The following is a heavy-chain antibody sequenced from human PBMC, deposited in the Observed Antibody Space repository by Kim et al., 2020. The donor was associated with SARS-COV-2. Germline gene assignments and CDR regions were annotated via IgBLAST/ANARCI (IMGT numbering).Heavy chain of an antibody. V-gene: IGHV4-31*03. D-gene: IGHD3-3*01. CDR1: GGSISSGGYY. CDR2: IYYSGST. CDR3: ARASSITIFGVVLHFDY. Sequence: SETLSLTCTVSGGSISSGGYYWSWIRQHPGKGLEWIGYIYYSGSTYYNPSLKSRVTISVDTSKNQFSLKLSSVTAADAAVYYCARASSITIFGVVLHFDYLGQGTLVTVSS. J-gene: IGHJ4*02.